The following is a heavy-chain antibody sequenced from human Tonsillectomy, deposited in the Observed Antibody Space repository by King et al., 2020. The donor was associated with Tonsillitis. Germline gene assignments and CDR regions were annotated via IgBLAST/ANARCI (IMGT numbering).Heavy chain of an antibody. CDR3: ARDQWGRYYYDSSGGFDY. Sequence: VQLVESGGGVVQPGRSLRLSCAASGFTFSSYGMHWVRQAPGKGLEWVAVIWYDGSNKYYADSVKGRFTISRDNSKNTLYLQMNSLIAEDTAVYYCARDQWGRYYYDSSGGFDYWGQGTLVTVSS. J-gene: IGHJ4*02. CDR2: IWYDGSNK. CDR1: GFTFSSYG. V-gene: IGHV3-33*01. D-gene: IGHD3-22*01.